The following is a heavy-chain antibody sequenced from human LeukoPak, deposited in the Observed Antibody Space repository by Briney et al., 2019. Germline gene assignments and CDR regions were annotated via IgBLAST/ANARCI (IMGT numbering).Heavy chain of an antibody. J-gene: IGHJ4*02. V-gene: IGHV3-7*03. CDR1: GFTFSSYA. D-gene: IGHD6-19*01. Sequence: GGSLRLSCAASGFTFSSYAMSWVRQAPGKRLEWVANMKQDGSEIYYVDSVKGRFTISSDNAKKSLYLQMNSLRVEDTAVYYCVLGSGWHDSHWGQGTLVTVSS. CDR2: MKQDGSEI. CDR3: VLGSGWHDSH.